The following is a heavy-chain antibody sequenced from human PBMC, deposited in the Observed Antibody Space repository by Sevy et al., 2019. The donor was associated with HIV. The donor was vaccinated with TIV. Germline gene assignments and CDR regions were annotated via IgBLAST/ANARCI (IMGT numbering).Heavy chain of an antibody. Sequence: ASVKVSCKAYGYTFTNYRINWVRQAPGQGLEWMGWISPYNGDTNYAQKFQGRVSMTTDTSTTTGYMELRSLRSDDTAVYYCTRGSCSGGRCYQWGVYWGQGTLVTVSS. CDR1: GYTFTNYR. V-gene: IGHV1-18*01. J-gene: IGHJ4*02. CDR3: TRGSCSGGRCYQWGVY. D-gene: IGHD2-15*01. CDR2: ISPYNGDT.